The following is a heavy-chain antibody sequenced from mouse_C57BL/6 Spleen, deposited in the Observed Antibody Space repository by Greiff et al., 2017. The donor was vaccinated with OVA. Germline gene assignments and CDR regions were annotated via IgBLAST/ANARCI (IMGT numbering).Heavy chain of an antibody. CDR2: ISDGGSYT. CDR1: GFTFSSYA. Sequence: EVKLVESGGGLVKPGGSLKLSCAASGFTFSSYAMSWVRQTPEKRLEWVATISDGGSYTYYPDNVKGRFTISRDNAKNNLYLQMSHLKSEDTARYYCARESRHYYGSSYDYFDYWGQGTTLTVSS. V-gene: IGHV5-4*01. D-gene: IGHD1-1*01. J-gene: IGHJ2*01. CDR3: ARESRHYYGSSYDYFDY.